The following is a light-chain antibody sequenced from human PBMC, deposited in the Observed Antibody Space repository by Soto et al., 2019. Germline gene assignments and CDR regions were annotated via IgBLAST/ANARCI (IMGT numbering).Light chain of an antibody. Sequence: QSALTQPPSGSGSPGQSVTISCTGTSSDVGGYNYVSWYQHHPGKAPKLMIYEVSKRPSGVPDRFSGSKSGNTASLTVTGVQAEDEADYYCSSYAGSNNFVFGTGTKVTVL. J-gene: IGLJ1*01. CDR3: SSYAGSNNFV. CDR1: SSDVGGYNY. V-gene: IGLV2-8*01. CDR2: EVS.